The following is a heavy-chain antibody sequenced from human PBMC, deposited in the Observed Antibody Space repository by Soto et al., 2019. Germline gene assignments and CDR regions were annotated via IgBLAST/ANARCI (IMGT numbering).Heavy chain of an antibody. CDR3: ARVREPLTGGPWFDP. CDR1: GGSFSGYY. J-gene: IGHJ5*02. Sequence: SETLSLTCAVSGGSFSGYYWSWIRQPPVKGLEWIGEINHSGSTNYNPSLKSRVTTSVDTSKNQFSLKLSSVTAADTAVYYCARVREPLTGGPWFDPWGQGTRVTVS. CDR2: INHSGST. V-gene: IGHV4-34*01. D-gene: IGHD1-26*01.